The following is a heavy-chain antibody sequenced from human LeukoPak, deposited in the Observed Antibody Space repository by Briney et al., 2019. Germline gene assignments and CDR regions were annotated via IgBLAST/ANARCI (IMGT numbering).Heavy chain of an antibody. CDR1: GGSISSYY. V-gene: IGHV4-59*01. CDR2: IYYSGST. D-gene: IGHD3-22*01. Sequence: SETLSLTCTVSGGSISSYYWSWIRQPPGKGLEWIGYIYYSGSTNYNPSLKSRVTISVDTSKNQFSLKLSSVTAADTAVFYCARTRGYYESSGFDYWGQGTLVTVSS. CDR3: ARTRGYYESSGFDY. J-gene: IGHJ4*02.